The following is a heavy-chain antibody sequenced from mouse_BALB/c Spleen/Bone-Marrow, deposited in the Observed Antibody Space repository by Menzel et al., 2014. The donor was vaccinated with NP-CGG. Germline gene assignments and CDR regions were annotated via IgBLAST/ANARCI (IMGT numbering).Heavy chain of an antibody. CDR1: GFDFXRYW. J-gene: IGHJ3*01. Sequence: EVQGVESGGGLVQPGGSLKLSCAASGFDFXRYWMSWVRQAPGKGLEWIGEINPDSSTINYTPSLKYKFIISRDNAKNTLYLQMSKVRSADTALYYCARLSYYGRFAYWGQGTLVTVSA. CDR2: INPDSSTI. CDR3: ARLSYYGRFAY. D-gene: IGHD1-1*01. V-gene: IGHV4-1*02.